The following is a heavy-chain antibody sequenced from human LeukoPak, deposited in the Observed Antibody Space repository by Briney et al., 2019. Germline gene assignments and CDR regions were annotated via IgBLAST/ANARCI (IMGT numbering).Heavy chain of an antibody. Sequence: SETLSLTCTVSGGSISSYYWSWIRQPPGKGLEWSGYIYYSGSTNYNPSLKSRVTISVDTSKNQFSLTLSSVTAADTAVYYCARAYYGSGKRRGRDYYYYMDVWGKGATVTISS. V-gene: IGHV4-59*01. D-gene: IGHD3-10*01. CDR2: IYYSGST. CDR1: GGSISSYY. CDR3: ARAYYGSGKRRGRDYYYYMDV. J-gene: IGHJ6*03.